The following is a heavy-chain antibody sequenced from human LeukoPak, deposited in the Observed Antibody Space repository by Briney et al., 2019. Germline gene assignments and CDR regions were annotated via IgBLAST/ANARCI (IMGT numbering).Heavy chain of an antibody. D-gene: IGHD3-9*01. CDR3: ARDRYDILTGYYAFDI. V-gene: IGHV1-69*13. CDR1: GGTFSSYA. CDR2: IIPIFGTA. Sequence: SVKVSCKASGGTFSSYAISWVRPAPGQGLEWMGGIIPIFGTANYAQKFQGRVTITADESTSTAYMELSSLRSEDTAVYYCARDRYDILTGYYAFDIWGQGTMVTVSS. J-gene: IGHJ3*02.